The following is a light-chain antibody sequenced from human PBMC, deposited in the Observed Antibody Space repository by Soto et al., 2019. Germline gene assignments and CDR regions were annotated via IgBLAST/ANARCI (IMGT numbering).Light chain of an antibody. J-gene: IGKJ4*01. CDR3: HQYDNSPT. CDR2: GAS. Sequence: EIVLTQSPGTLSLSPGERVTLSCRASQSVSSSYLAWYQQKPGQAPRLLIYGASSRPTGIPDRFSGSGSGTDFTLTISRLEPEDFAVYYCHQYDNSPTFGGGTKVEIK. V-gene: IGKV3-20*01. CDR1: QSVSSSY.